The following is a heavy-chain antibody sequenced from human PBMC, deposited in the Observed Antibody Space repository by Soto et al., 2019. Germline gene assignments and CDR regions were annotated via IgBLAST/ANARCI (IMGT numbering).Heavy chain of an antibody. Sequence: EVQLLESGGGLVQPGGSLRLSCAASGFTFSSYAMSWVRQAPGKGLEWVSAISGSGGSTYYADSVKGRFTISRDNSKNTLYLQMNSLRAEDTAVYYCAKLLSPVVVVPAAIPPAPADYWGQGTLVTVSS. CDR1: GFTFSSYA. D-gene: IGHD2-2*01. V-gene: IGHV3-23*01. J-gene: IGHJ4*02. CDR3: AKLLSPVVVVPAAIPPAPADY. CDR2: ISGSGGST.